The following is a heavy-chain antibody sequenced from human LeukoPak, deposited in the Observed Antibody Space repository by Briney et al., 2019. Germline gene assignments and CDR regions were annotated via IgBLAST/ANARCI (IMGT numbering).Heavy chain of an antibody. Sequence: GRSLRLSCAASGFTFSSYAMHWVRQAPGKGLEWVAVISYDGSNKYYADSVKGRFTISRDNSKNTLYLQMNSLRAEDTAVYYCARDRCGGGSCYPNDYWDQGTLVTVSS. D-gene: IGHD2-15*01. V-gene: IGHV3-30*04. CDR2: ISYDGSNK. J-gene: IGHJ4*02. CDR1: GFTFSSYA. CDR3: ARDRCGGGSCYPNDY.